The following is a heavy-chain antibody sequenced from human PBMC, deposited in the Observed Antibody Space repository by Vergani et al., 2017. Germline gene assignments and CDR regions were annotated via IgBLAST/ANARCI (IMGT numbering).Heavy chain of an antibody. CDR1: GGSISSGDYY. Sequence: QVQLQESGPGLVKPSQTLSLTCTVSGGSISSGDYYWSWIRQPPGKGLECIGYIYYSGSTYYKPSIKSRVTISVDTSKNQFSLNVSSVTAADTAVYYCARGITMIVVVISEGSWFDPWGQGTLVTVSS. V-gene: IGHV4-30-4*01. J-gene: IGHJ5*02. CDR2: IYYSGST. D-gene: IGHD3-22*01. CDR3: ARGITMIVVVISEGSWFDP.